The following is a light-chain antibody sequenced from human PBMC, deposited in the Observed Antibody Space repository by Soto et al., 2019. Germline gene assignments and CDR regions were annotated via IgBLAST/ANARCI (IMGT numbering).Light chain of an antibody. V-gene: IGKV3-20*01. CDR3: QQYGSSPGT. J-gene: IGKJ1*01. CDR2: GAS. Sequence: EIVLTHSPCTVSLSPVERATVSCSASQSVSSSYLAWYQQKPGQAPRLLIYGASSRATGIPDRFSGSGSGTDFTLTISRLEPEDFAVYYCQQYGSSPGTFGQGTKVDI. CDR1: QSVSSSY.